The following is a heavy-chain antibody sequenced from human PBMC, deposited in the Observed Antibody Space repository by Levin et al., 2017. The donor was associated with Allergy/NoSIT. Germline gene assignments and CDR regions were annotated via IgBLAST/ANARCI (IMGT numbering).Heavy chain of an antibody. CDR2: IKSKTDGGTT. CDR1: GFTFSNAW. D-gene: IGHD3-3*01. V-gene: IGHV3-15*01. Sequence: LSLTCAASGFTFSNAWMSWVRQAPGKGLEWVGRIKSKTDGGTTDYAAPVKGRFTISRDDSKNTLYLQMNSLKTEDTAVYYCTTDLSSGGGPLRFLEWLPSRGFGVDYWGQGTLVTVSS. CDR3: TTDLSSGGGPLRFLEWLPSRGFGVDY. J-gene: IGHJ4*02.